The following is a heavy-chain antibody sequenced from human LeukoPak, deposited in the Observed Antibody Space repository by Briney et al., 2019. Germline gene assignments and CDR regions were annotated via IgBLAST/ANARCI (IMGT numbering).Heavy chain of an antibody. D-gene: IGHD1-26*01. CDR1: GGSILTTNW. Sequence: SSGTLSLTCAVSGGSILTTNWWSWVRQPPGKGLEWIGEVHLSGASNYNPSLKSRVSMSIDNSKNQLSLKLTSVTAADTAIYYCARESGAFCPFGFWGQGTLVTVSS. CDR3: ARESGAFCPFGF. CDR2: VHLSGAS. J-gene: IGHJ4*02. V-gene: IGHV4-4*02.